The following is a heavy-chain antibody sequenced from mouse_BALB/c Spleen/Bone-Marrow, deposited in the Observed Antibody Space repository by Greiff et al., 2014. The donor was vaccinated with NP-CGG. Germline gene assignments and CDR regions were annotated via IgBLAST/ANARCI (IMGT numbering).Heavy chain of an antibody. CDR2: IRNKANGYTT. J-gene: IGHJ1*01. CDR3: ARDRVITVYWYFDV. Sequence: EVMLVESGGGLVQPGGSLRLSCATSGFTFTDYYMSWVRQPPGKALEWLGFIRNKANGYTTEYSASVKGRFTISRDNSQSILYLQMNTLRAEDSATYDCARDRVITVYWYFDVWGAGTTVTVSS. D-gene: IGHD2-4*01. V-gene: IGHV7-3*02. CDR1: GFTFTDYY.